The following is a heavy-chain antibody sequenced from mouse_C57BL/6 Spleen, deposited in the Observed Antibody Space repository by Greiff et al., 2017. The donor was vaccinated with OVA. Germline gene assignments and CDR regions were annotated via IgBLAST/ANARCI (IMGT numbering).Heavy chain of an antibody. CDR3: ARSALDSSGYGFAY. D-gene: IGHD3-2*02. J-gene: IGHJ3*01. CDR2: IDPANGNT. Sequence: VHVKQSVAELVRPGASVKLSCTASGFNIKNTYMHWVKQRPEQGLEWIGRIDPANGNTKYAPKFQGKATITADTSSNTAYLQLSSLTSEDTAIYCCARSALDSSGYGFAYWGQGTLVTVSA. V-gene: IGHV14-3*01. CDR1: GFNIKNTY.